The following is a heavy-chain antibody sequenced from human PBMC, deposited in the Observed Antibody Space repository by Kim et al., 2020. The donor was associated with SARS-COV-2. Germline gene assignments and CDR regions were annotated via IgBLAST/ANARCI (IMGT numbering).Heavy chain of an antibody. D-gene: IGHD1-26*01. CDR2: IYYSGST. Sequence: SETLSLTCTVSGGSISSSSYYWGWIRQPPGKGLEWIGSIYYSGSTYYNPSLKSRVTISVDTSKNQFSLKLSSVTAADTAVYYCARALRVGFFPSFDPWGQGTLVTVSS. CDR3: ARALRVGFFPSFDP. J-gene: IGHJ5*02. CDR1: GGSISSSSYY. V-gene: IGHV4-39*07.